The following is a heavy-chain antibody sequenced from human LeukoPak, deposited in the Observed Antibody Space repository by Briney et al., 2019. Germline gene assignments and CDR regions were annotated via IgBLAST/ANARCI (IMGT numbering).Heavy chain of an antibody. CDR2: IHFSGTT. J-gene: IGHJ1*01. CDR3: ATYSVTGAWAEYFLH. D-gene: IGHD5/OR15-5a*01. V-gene: IGHV4-59*10. CDR1: GGSFTDYY. Sequence: SETLSLTCAVYGGSFTDYYWSWVRQPAGKGLEYIGRIHFSGTTYYNPSLKSRFTVSIDTSKKQFSLKLTSVTAADTAVYYCATYSVTGAWAEYFLHWGQGTLVTVSS.